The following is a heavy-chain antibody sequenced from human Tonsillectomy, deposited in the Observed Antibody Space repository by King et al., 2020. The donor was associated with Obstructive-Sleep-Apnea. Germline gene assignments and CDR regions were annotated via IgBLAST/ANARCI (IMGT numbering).Heavy chain of an antibody. J-gene: IGHJ3*02. CDR1: GGSISSSSYS. Sequence: QLQLQESGPGLVKPSETLSRTCTVSGGSISSSSYSWGLIRQPPGTGLGWIGTIYYSGNTYYNQSLKSRVTISVDTTKNQFSLKLNSVTAAETAVYYCAGAITMAPVWHSCDTWGQGTMVTVSS. CDR2: IYYSGNT. D-gene: IGHD6-19*01. V-gene: IGHV4-39*07. CDR3: AGAITMAPVWHSCDT.